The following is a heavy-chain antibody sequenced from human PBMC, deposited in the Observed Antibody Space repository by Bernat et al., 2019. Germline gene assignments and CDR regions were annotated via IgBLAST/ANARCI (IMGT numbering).Heavy chain of an antibody. CDR2: ISSSGCTI. Sequence: RLYRAAPGFTFIDYYMTWIRQAPGKGLECASYISSSGCTIDYSDYVKGRFTISMEDAKNSLYLQVNRLRAEDTALYYCGRAGGMIISGLGHW. V-gene: IGHV3-11*01. J-gene: IGHJ5*01. D-gene: IGHD3-16*01. CDR3: GRAGGMIISGLGHW. CDR1: GFTFIDYY.